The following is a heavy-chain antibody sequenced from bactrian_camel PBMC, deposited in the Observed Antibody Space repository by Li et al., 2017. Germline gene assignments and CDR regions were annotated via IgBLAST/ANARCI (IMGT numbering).Heavy chain of an antibody. V-gene: IGHV3S35*01. CDR3: ARFLGTWFGS. CDR2: LNSGGSTT. CDR1: GFTFSTYA. J-gene: IGHJ6*01. Sequence: VQLVESGGGLVQPGGSLVLSCAASGFTFSTYAMNWVRQAPGKGLEWVSSLNSGGSTTYYSDSAKGRFTISRDNAKNTVNLIMNSLKTEDTAVYYCARFLGTWFGSWGQGTQVTVS. D-gene: IGHD6*01.